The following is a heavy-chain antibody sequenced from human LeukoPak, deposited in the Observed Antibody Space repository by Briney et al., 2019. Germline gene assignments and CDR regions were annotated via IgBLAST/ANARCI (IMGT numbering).Heavy chain of an antibody. CDR3: ARVRRWLQLGSLDY. CDR1: GGTFSSYA. Sequence: VASVKVSCKASGGTFSSYAISWVRQAPGQGLEWMGGIIPIFGTANYAQKFQGRVTITADKSTSTAYMELSSLRSEDTAVYYCARVRRWLQLGSLDYWGQGTLVTVSS. J-gene: IGHJ4*02. CDR2: IIPIFGTA. D-gene: IGHD5-24*01. V-gene: IGHV1-69*06.